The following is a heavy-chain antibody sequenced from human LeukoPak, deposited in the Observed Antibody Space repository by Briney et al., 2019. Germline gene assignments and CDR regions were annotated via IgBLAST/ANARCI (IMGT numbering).Heavy chain of an antibody. CDR2: ISGSGDDT. CDR3: AKDPAY. CDR1: GFTFSSFV. J-gene: IGHJ4*02. V-gene: IGHV3-23*01. Sequence: GGSLRLSCAAPGFTFSSFVMNWVRQAPGKGLEWVSAISGSGDDTYYADTVKGRFIISRDNSKNTLYLQMNSLRAEDTAIYYCAKDPAYWGQGTLVTVSS.